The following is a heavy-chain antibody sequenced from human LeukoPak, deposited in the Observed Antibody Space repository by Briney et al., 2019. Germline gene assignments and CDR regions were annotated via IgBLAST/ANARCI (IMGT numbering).Heavy chain of an antibody. CDR1: GFSFSDHY. CDR2: TRNKPNSYTT. J-gene: IGHJ4*02. D-gene: IGHD3-10*01. V-gene: IGHV3-72*01. Sequence: PGGSLRLSCATSGFSFSDHYMDWVRQAPGKGLEWVGRTRNKPNSYTTEYAASVKGRFTISRDDSKKSVYLQMNSLKTEDTAVYYCARDSPLWGSGSDPYFFNYWGQGTLVTVSS. CDR3: ARDSPLWGSGSDPYFFNY.